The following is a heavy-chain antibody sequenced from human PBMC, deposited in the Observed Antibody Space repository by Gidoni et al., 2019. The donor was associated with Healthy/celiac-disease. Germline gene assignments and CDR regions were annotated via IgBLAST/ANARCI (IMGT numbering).Heavy chain of an antibody. CDR2: IWYDGSNK. Sequence: QVQLVESGGGVVQPGRSLRLSCAASGFTFSSYGMHWVRQAPGKGLEWVAVIWYDGSNKYYADSVKGRFTISRDNSKNTLYLQMNSLRAEDTAVYYCARDGKWRDAFDIWGQGTMVTVSS. CDR1: GFTFSSYG. D-gene: IGHD5-12*01. CDR3: ARDGKWRDAFDI. V-gene: IGHV3-33*01. J-gene: IGHJ3*02.